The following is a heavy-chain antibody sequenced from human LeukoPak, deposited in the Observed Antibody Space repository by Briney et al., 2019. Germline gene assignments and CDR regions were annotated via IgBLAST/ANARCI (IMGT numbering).Heavy chain of an antibody. D-gene: IGHD3-22*01. J-gene: IGHJ6*02. CDR2: INHSGST. Sequence: SETLSLTCAVYGGSFSGFYWSWIRQPPGKGLEWIREINHSGSTNYNPSLKSRVTISVDTSKNQFSLKLSSVTAADTAVYYCASGRYYYDSSGYYRRGMDVWGQGTTVTVSS. V-gene: IGHV4-34*01. CDR3: ASGRYYYDSSGYYRRGMDV. CDR1: GGSFSGFY.